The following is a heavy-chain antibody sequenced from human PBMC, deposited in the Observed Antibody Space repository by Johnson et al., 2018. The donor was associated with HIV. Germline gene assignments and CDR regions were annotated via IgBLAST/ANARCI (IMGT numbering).Heavy chain of an antibody. CDR2: ISYDGSNK. V-gene: IGHV3-30-3*01. Sequence: QVQLVESGGGVVQPGRSLRLSCAASGFTFSSYAMHWVRQAPGKGLEWVAVISYDGSNKYYADSVKGRFTISRDNSKNTLYLQMNSLRAEATAVYYCARGGLGDYVVAFDIWGQGTMVTVSS. CDR1: GFTFSSYA. CDR3: ARGGLGDYVVAFDI. J-gene: IGHJ3*02. D-gene: IGHD4-17*01.